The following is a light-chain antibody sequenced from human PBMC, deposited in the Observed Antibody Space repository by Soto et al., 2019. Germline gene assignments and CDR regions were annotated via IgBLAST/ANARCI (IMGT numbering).Light chain of an antibody. J-gene: IGKJ1*01. Sequence: DIVMTQSPDSLAVSLGERATINCKSSQSVLYSSNNKNYLAWYQQKAGQPPKVVIYWAATRESGVPDRFSRSGSATDFTLTISSLQAEDVAVYDLQQYYSTPRTFGQGTKVEIK. CDR1: QSVLYSSNNKNY. V-gene: IGKV4-1*01. CDR3: QQYYSTPRT. CDR2: WAA.